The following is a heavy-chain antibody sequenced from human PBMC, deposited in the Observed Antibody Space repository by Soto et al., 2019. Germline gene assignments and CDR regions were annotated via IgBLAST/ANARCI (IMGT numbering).Heavy chain of an antibody. V-gene: IGHV4-61*01. Sequence: SETLSLTCTVSGGSVSSGSYQWTWIRQPPGKGLEWIGYIHVSGSTNDNPSLKGRVTMSIDTSKNQFSLKLSSLTAADTAVYYSARDGHGMDGWGQGTKVAFSS. CDR1: GGSVSSGSYQ. CDR2: IHVSGST. J-gene: IGHJ6*02. CDR3: ARDGHGMDG.